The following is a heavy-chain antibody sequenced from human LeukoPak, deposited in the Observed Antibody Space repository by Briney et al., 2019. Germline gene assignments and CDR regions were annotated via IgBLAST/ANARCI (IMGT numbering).Heavy chain of an antibody. J-gene: IGHJ4*02. V-gene: IGHV3-23*01. CDR2: ISGMGSST. CDR3: ARGTVTTCDY. D-gene: IGHD4-17*01. Sequence: PGGSLRLSCAASGFTFGTYAMRWVRQAPGKGLEWVSGISGMGSSTYYSDSVKGRFTISRDNSKNTLYLQMNSLRADDTAVYYCARGTVTTCDYWGQGTLVTVSS. CDR1: GFTFGTYA.